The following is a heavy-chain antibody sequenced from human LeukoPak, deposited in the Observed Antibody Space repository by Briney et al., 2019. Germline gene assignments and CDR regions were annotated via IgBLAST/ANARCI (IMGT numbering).Heavy chain of an antibody. CDR3: AGASNDYDQDAFDI. J-gene: IGHJ3*02. D-gene: IGHD4-17*01. CDR1: RYTFTRYY. V-gene: IGHV1-46*01. CDR2: INPSGGIT. Sequence: GASEKVSSKPSRYTFTRYYMHSGRHAPGQGLEWMGIINPSGGITSYAQKFQGRVTMTRDTSTSTVYMELSSLRCEDAAVYYCAGASNDYDQDAFDIWGQGTMVTVSS.